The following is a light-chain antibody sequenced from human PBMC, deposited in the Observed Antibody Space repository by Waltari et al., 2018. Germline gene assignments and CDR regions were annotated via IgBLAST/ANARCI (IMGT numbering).Light chain of an antibody. CDR2: KGS. J-gene: IGLJ3*02. CDR1: SGSVSTTSY. Sequence: QTVVTQELSLSVSPGGTVTLTCALTSGSVSTTSYATWYQQTPGQPPRTLVYKGSSRSSGVPDRFAGSILGNKAALTITGAQADDESNYYCSLYMGSGIWVFGGGTKLTVL. V-gene: IGLV8-61*01. CDR3: SLYMGSGIWV.